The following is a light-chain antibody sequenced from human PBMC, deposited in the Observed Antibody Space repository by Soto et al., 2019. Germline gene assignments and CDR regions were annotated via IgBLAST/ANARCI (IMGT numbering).Light chain of an antibody. J-gene: IGKJ4*01. CDR3: QQYDNLPSLT. V-gene: IGKV1-33*01. Sequence: DLQMTPSPSSLSASVGDRVTITCQASQDISNYLNWYQQKPGKAPKLLIYDASNLETGFPSRFSGSGSGTDFTFTISSLQPEDIATYYCQQYDNLPSLTFGGGTKVEIK. CDR1: QDISNY. CDR2: DAS.